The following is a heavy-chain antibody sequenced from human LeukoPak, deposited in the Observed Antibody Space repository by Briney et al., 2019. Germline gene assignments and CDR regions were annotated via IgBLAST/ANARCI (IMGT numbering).Heavy chain of an antibody. D-gene: IGHD6-6*01. CDR3: ARGPNSNWSGLDF. J-gene: IGHJ4*02. CDR1: GFSFSGHW. CDR2: ISPTGSTT. Sequence: PGGSLRLSCTASGFSFSGHWMHWARQLPGKGLVWVSRISPTGSTTSYADSVKGRFTVSRDNAKNTLYLQGKNLRAEDTAVYYCARGPNSNWSGLDFWGQGTLLTVSS. V-gene: IGHV3-74*01.